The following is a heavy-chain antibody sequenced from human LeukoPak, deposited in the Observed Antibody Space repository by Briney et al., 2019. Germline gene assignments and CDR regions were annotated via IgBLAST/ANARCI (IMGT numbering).Heavy chain of an antibody. J-gene: IGHJ5*02. CDR3: ARGGWNYVFNS. CDR2: ITSGGRTI. V-gene: IGHV3-48*03. D-gene: IGHD1-7*01. CDR1: GFTFNTYE. Sequence: EGSLRLSCAASGFTFNTYEMNWVRQAPGKGLEWVSYITSGGRTIYYADYVKGRFTISRDNAKNSLYLQMNSLRAEDTAVYYCARGGWNYVFNSWGQGTLVTVSS.